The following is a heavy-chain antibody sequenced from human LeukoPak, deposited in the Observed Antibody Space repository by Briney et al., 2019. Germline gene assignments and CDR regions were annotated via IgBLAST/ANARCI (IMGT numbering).Heavy chain of an antibody. J-gene: IGHJ4*02. V-gene: IGHV1-2*02. CDR1: GYTFTSYG. CDR3: ASGRTYCSSTSCYPSEVDY. CDR2: INPNSGGT. Sequence: GASVKVSCKASGYTFTSYGISWVRQAPGQGLEWMGWINPNSGGTNYAQKFQGRVTMTRDTSISTAYMELSRLRSDDTAVYYCASGRTYCSSTSCYPSEVDYWGQGTLVTVSS. D-gene: IGHD2-2*01.